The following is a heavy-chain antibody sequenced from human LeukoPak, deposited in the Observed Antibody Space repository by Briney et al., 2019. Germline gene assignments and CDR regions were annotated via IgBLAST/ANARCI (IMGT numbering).Heavy chain of an antibody. D-gene: IGHD4-17*01. Sequence: PGGSLRLSCTASGFTFGDYAMSWFRQAPGKGLEWVGFIRSKAYGGTTECAASVKGRFTISRDDSKSIAYLQMNSLKTEDTAVYYCTRLYGDYSLAYFDYWGQGTLVTVSS. CDR3: TRLYGDYSLAYFDY. V-gene: IGHV3-49*03. J-gene: IGHJ4*02. CDR1: GFTFGDYA. CDR2: IRSKAYGGTT.